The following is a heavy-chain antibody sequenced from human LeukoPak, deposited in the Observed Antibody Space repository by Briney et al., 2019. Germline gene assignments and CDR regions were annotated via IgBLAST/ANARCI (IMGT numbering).Heavy chain of an antibody. CDR3: ARQGSTYYYGTDV. CDR1: GYSFTSYW. J-gene: IGHJ6*04. Sequence: RESLKISCKGSGYSFTSYWIGWVRQMPGKGLEWMGIIYPGDSDTRYSPSFQGQVTISADKSISTAYLQWSSLKASDTAMYYCARQGSTYYYGTDVWGKGTTVTVSS. D-gene: IGHD2/OR15-2a*01. V-gene: IGHV5-51*01. CDR2: IYPGDSDT.